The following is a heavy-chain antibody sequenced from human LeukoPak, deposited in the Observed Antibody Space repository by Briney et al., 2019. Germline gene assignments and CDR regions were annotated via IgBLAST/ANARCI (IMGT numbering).Heavy chain of an antibody. D-gene: IGHD1-26*01. CDR2: IISSSSYI. Sequence: GGSLRLSCAASGFTFSSYSMSWVRQAQGKGLEWVSSIISSSSYIYYADSVKGRFTISRDNAKNSLYLQMNSLRAEDTALYYCARYRFVVGATDSFDIWGQGTMVTVSS. CDR1: GFTFSSYS. J-gene: IGHJ3*02. V-gene: IGHV3-21*01. CDR3: ARYRFVVGATDSFDI.